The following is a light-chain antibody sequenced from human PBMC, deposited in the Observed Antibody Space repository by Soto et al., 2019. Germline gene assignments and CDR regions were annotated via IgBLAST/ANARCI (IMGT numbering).Light chain of an antibody. V-gene: IGLV6-57*04. CDR1: SGSIASNF. Sequence: FMLTQPNSVSGSPGETVTISCTRSSGSIASNFVQWYQQRPGSAPRNVIYEDNYRPSGVPDRFSGSIDSSSNSASLTISGLRPEDEADYYCQSYDITYGVFGGGTQLTVL. CDR2: EDN. J-gene: IGLJ7*01. CDR3: QSYDITYGV.